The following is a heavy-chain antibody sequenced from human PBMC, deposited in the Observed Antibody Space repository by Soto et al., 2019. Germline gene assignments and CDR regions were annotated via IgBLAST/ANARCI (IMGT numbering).Heavy chain of an antibody. Sequence: GGSLRLSCAASGFTFSSYAMSWVRQAPGKGLEWASTISGSDGGTYYAESVKGRFTISRDNSKNTLYLQMNGLRAEDTAVYYCARGYYYYYGMDVWGQGTTVTVSS. J-gene: IGHJ6*02. CDR2: ISGSDGGT. D-gene: IGHD2-15*01. CDR3: ARGYYYYYGMDV. CDR1: GFTFSSYA. V-gene: IGHV3-23*01.